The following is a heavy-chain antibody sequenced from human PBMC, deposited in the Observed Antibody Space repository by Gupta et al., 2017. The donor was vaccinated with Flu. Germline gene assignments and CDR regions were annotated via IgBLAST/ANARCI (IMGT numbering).Heavy chain of an antibody. CDR2: NGGAGVT. CDR3: ARDSNGEDVYSHLDF. D-gene: IGHD2-8*01. V-gene: IGHV3-74*03. Sequence: VQLVESGWVSAEPGGSLRLACTASNFSFGRYWTHWVRQLPGKGLMGVARNGGAGVTKYAEAFRGRFSISRDSNRNTMFLEMNSLRAEDTGVYYCARDSNGEDVYSHLDFWGRGTLFTVSS. CDR1: NFSFGRYW. J-gene: IGHJ4*02.